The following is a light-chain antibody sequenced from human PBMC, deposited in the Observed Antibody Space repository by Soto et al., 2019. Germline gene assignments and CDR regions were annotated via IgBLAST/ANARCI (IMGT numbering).Light chain of an antibody. J-gene: IGKJ2*01. CDR1: HYISTW. V-gene: IGKV1-5*01. CDR2: DAS. CDR3: QQYHTWST. Sequence: DIQMTQSPSTLSASVGNRVSITCRASHYISTWLAWYQQRPGKAPKLLIYDASTLQSGVPSRFSGSASGTEFPLIISGLQPDDFATYYYQQYHTWSTFGQGTKLEIK.